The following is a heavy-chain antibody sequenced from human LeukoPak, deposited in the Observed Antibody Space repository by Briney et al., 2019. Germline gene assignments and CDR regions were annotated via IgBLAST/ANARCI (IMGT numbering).Heavy chain of an antibody. CDR1: GFTVSSNY. J-gene: IGHJ4*02. Sequence: GGSQRLSCAASGFTVSSNYLSWVRQAPGKGPEWVSVVYSGGSTYYADSVKGRFTISRDNSKNTLYLQMNSLRAEDTAVYYCAGATKYYFDYWGQGTLVTVSS. V-gene: IGHV3-66*01. CDR3: AGATKYYFDY. D-gene: IGHD1-26*01. CDR2: VYSGGST.